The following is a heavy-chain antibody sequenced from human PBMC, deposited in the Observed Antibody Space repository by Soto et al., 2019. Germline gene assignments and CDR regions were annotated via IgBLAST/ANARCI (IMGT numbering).Heavy chain of an antibody. D-gene: IGHD3-3*01. J-gene: IGHJ6*03. Sequence: QVQLVESGGGVVQPGRSLRLSCAASGFTFSSYGMHWVRQAPGKGLEWVAVISYDGSNKYYADSVKGRFTISRDNSKNPLYCEKNSLRAEGTAVYLLAKRGKIFGFWSGYPPPPTGAYYYYYMDVWGKGTTVTVSS. CDR1: GFTFSSYG. V-gene: IGHV3-30*18. CDR2: ISYDGSNK. CDR3: AKRGKIFGFWSGYPPPPTGAYYYYYMDV.